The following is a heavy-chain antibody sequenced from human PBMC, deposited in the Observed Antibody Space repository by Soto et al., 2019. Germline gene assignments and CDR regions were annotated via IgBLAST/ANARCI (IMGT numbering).Heavy chain of an antibody. V-gene: IGHV4-34*01. CDR3: AIDNWNYVNAPQALDY. J-gene: IGHJ4*02. CDR2: INHSGST. D-gene: IGHD1-7*01. CDR1: GGSFSGYY. Sequence: QVQLQKWGAGLLKPSETLSLTCAVYGGSFSGYYWSWIRQPPGKGLEWIGEINHSGSTNYNTSLKSRVTISVDTSKIQFSMKLSSVTAADTAVYYCAIDNWNYVNAPQALDYWGQGTLVTGSS.